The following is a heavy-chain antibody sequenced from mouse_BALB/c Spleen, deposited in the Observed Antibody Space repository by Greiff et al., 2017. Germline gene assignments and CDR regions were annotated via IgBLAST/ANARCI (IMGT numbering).Heavy chain of an antibody. D-gene: IGHD1-2*01. Sequence: EVKLMESGGGLVQPGGSRKLSCAASGFTFSSFGMHWVRQAPEKGLEWVAYISSGSSTTYYADTVKGRFTISRDNPKNTLFLQMTSLMSEDTAMYYCAKEFTTAGDMDYWGQGTSVTVSS. CDR3: AKEFTTAGDMDY. J-gene: IGHJ4*01. V-gene: IGHV5-17*02. CDR1: GFTFSSFG. CDR2: ISSGSSTT.